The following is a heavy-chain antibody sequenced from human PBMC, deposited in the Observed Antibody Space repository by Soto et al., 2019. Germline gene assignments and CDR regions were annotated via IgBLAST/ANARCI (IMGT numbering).Heavy chain of an antibody. CDR1: GFTFSSYA. CDR3: AKDLEVRGVILYYYYYGMDV. CDR2: ISGSGGST. V-gene: IGHV3-23*01. Sequence: GGSLRLSCAASGFTFSSYAMSWVRQAPGKGLEWVSAISGSGGSTYYADSVKGRFTISRDNSKNPLYLPMNSLRAEDTAVYYCAKDLEVRGVILYYYYYGMDVWGQGTTVTVSS. J-gene: IGHJ6*02. D-gene: IGHD3-10*01.